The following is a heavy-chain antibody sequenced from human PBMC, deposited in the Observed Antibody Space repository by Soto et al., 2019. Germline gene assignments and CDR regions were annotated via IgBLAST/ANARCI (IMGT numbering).Heavy chain of an antibody. V-gene: IGHV3-7*03. CDR1: GFTFSSYW. D-gene: IGHD6-13*01. Sequence: GGSLRLSCAASGFTFSSYWMSWVRQAPGKGLEWVANIKQDGSEKYYVDSVKGRFTISRDNAKNSLYLQMNSLRAEDTAVYYCARDRGSSSWYRNFYYYGMDVWGQGTTVTVSS. J-gene: IGHJ6*02. CDR2: IKQDGSEK. CDR3: ARDRGSSSWYRNFYYYGMDV.